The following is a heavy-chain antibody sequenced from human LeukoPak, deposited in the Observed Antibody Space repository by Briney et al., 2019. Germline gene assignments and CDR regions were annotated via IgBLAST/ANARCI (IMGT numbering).Heavy chain of an antibody. CDR2: IIPIFGTA. CDR1: GGTFSSYA. J-gene: IGHJ4*02. V-gene: IGHV1-69*13. D-gene: IGHD6-6*01. Sequence: SVNVSCKASGGTFSSYAISWVRQAPGQGLEWMGGIIPIFGTATYAQKFQGRVTITADESTSTVYMELSSLRSEDTAVYYCARDGITARGLFDYWGQGTLVTVSS. CDR3: ARDGITARGLFDY.